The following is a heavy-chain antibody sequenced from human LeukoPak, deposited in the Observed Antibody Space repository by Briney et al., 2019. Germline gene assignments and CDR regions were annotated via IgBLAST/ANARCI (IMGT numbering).Heavy chain of an antibody. V-gene: IGHV1-69*05. D-gene: IGHD1-26*01. CDR3: AREGEEWELLVY. CDR1: GGTFSSYA. J-gene: IGHJ4*02. CDR2: IIPIFGTA. Sequence: ASVKVSCKASGGTFSSYAISWERQAPGRGLEWMGRIIPIFGTANYAQKFQGRVTITTDESTSTAYMELSSLRSEDTAVYYCAREGEEWELLVYWGQGTLVTVPS.